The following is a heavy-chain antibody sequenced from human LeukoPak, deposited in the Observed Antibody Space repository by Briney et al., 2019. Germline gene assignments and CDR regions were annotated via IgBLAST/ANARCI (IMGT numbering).Heavy chain of an antibody. V-gene: IGHV4-30-2*01. CDR3: ARERPGSLDY. D-gene: IGHD1-1*01. CDR2: IYHSGST. Sequence: PSETLSLTCAVSGGSISSGGYSWSWIRQPPGKGLEWIGYIYHSGSTYYNPSLKSRVTISVDRSKNQFSLKLSSVTAADTAVYYCARERPGSLDYWGQGTLVTVSS. J-gene: IGHJ4*02. CDR1: GGSISSGGYS.